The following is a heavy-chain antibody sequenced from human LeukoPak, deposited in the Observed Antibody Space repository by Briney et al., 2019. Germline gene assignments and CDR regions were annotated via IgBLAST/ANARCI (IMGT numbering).Heavy chain of an antibody. CDR1: GGSISSGGYY. J-gene: IGHJ6*02. D-gene: IGHD3-22*01. Sequence: SETLSLTCTASGGSISSGGYYWSWIRQHPGKGLEWIGYIYYSGSTYYNPSLKSRVTISVDTSKNQFSLKLSSVTAADTAVYYCARGRYYDSSGYYYYYYGMDVWGQGTTVTVSS. CDR2: IYYSGST. V-gene: IGHV4-31*03. CDR3: ARGRYYDSSGYYYYYYGMDV.